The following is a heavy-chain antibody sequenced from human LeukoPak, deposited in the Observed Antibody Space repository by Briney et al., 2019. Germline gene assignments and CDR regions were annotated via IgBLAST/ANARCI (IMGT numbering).Heavy chain of an antibody. Sequence: GASVKVSCKASGYTFTNYGISWVRQAPGQGLEWMGWISGYNANTNYVQKFQGRVTMTTDTSTHTAYMELRSLRSDDTAVYYCARDSRQQLFDYWGQGTLVTVSS. V-gene: IGHV1-18*01. CDR1: GYTFTNYG. CDR2: ISGYNANT. CDR3: ARDSRQQLFDY. J-gene: IGHJ4*02. D-gene: IGHD4-11*01.